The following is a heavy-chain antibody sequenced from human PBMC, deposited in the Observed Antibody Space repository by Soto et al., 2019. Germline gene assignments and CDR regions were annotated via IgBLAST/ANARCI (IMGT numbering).Heavy chain of an antibody. CDR2: INPSGGST. CDR3: ARRSITVAGTSGAFDI. V-gene: IGHV1-46*03. J-gene: IGHJ3*02. CDR1: GYTFTSYY. Sequence: ASVKVSCKASGYTFTSYYMHWVRQAPGQRLEWMRIINPSGGSTSYAQKFQGRVTMTRDTSTSTVYMELSSLRSEDTAVYYCARRSITVAGTSGAFDIWGQGTMVTVSS. D-gene: IGHD6-19*01.